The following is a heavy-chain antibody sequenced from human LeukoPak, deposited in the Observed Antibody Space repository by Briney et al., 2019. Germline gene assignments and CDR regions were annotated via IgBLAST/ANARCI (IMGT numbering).Heavy chain of an antibody. CDR2: ISGSGGST. D-gene: IGHD3-3*01. J-gene: IGHJ4*02. Sequence: GGSLRLSCAASGFTFSSYAMSWVRQAPGKGLEWVSAISGSGGSTYYADSVKGRFTISRDNSENTLYLQMNSLRAEDTAVYYCAKDRGTIFGVVITNFDYWGQGTLVTVSS. CDR3: AKDRGTIFGVVITNFDY. CDR1: GFTFSSYA. V-gene: IGHV3-23*01.